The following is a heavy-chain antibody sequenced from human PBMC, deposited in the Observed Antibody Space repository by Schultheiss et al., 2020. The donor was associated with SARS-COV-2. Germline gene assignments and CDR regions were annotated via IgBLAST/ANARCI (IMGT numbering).Heavy chain of an antibody. V-gene: IGHV4-34*01. J-gene: IGHJ6*03. Sequence: SETLSLTCTVSGGSISSYYWGWIRQPPGKGLEWIGEISQTGSTNYSPSLESRVTTSVDTSKKQFSPKLRSVTAADTAVYYCARGHICHHYMDVWGKGTTVTVAS. CDR1: GGSISSYY. CDR2: ISQTGST. D-gene: IGHD2-21*01. CDR3: ARGHICHHYMDV.